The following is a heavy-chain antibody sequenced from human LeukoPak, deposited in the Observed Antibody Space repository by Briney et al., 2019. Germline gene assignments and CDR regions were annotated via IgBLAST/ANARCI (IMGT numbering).Heavy chain of an antibody. D-gene: IGHD1-26*01. Sequence: KPSETLSLTCTVSGGSISSYDWSWIRQPPGKGLEWVGYIYYGGSTNYNPSLKSRVTISVDTSKNQFSLRLISVAAADTAVYYCARMYSGTSYYFDFWGQGTLVTVSS. J-gene: IGHJ4*02. CDR3: ARMYSGTSYYFDF. CDR2: IYYGGST. V-gene: IGHV4-59*01. CDR1: GGSISSYD.